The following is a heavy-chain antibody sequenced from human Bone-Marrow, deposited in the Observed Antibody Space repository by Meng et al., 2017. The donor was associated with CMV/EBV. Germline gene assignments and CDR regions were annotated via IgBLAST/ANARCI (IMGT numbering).Heavy chain of an antibody. CDR3: ARDDCSSTSCYEAAFDI. CDR2: INSDGSST. Sequence: GESLKISCSASGFTFSSYWMHWVRQAPGKGLVWVSRINSDGSSTSYADSVKGRFTISRDNAKNTLYLQMNSLRAEDTAVYYCARDDCSSTSCYEAAFDIWGQGTTVTVSS. D-gene: IGHD2-2*01. CDR1: GFTFSSYW. J-gene: IGHJ3*02. V-gene: IGHV3-74*01.